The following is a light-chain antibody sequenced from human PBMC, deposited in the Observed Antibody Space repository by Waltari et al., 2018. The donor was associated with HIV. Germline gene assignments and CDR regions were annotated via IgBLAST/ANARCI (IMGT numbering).Light chain of an antibody. V-gene: IGLV2-23*01. J-gene: IGLJ3*02. CDR1: NIDVGNYNL. Sequence: QSPLTQPASVSGNPGQSVTITCTGTNIDVGNYNLVSWYQQHPGKAPKLLIDAGSKRPSGVSRRFSGSKSGYWASLTISGLLAEDESYYFCLTYVSDSGTWKFGGGTYLTV. CDR3: LTYVSDSGTWK. CDR2: AGS.